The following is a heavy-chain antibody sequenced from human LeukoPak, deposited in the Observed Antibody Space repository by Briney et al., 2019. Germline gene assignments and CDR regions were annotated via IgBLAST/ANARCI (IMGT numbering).Heavy chain of an antibody. V-gene: IGHV1-8*01. D-gene: IGHD3-10*01. J-gene: IGHJ4*02. CDR2: MDPNSGNT. CDR3: ARRIRGAPTDH. Sequence: GASVKVSCKASGYTFTTYDLNWVRQATGQGLEWMGWMDPNSGNTGYAQKFQGRVTMTRNTSISTAYMELNNLTSEDTAVYYCARRIRGAPTDHWGQGTLVTASS. CDR1: GYTFTTYD.